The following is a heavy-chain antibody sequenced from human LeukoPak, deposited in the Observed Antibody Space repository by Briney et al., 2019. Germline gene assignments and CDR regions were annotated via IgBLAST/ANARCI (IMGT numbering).Heavy chain of an antibody. V-gene: IGHV4-59*01. J-gene: IGHJ6*02. CDR2: IYFSGAT. CDR3: AREDPQTTVPEGLDV. CDR1: GGSIRNYY. D-gene: IGHD4-17*01. Sequence: SETLSLACTVSGGSIRNYYWSWIRQSPVKGLEWIGYIYFSGATNYNPSLKSRVTISVDTSKNQFSLKLSSVTAADTAVYYCAREDPQTTVPEGLDVWGQGTTVTVSS.